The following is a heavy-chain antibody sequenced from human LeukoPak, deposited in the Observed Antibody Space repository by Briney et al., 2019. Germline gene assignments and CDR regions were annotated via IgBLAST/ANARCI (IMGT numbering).Heavy chain of an antibody. V-gene: IGHV3-74*01. CDR2: IHGDGRAT. CDR1: GFTFSSYW. D-gene: IGHD2-8*01. CDR3: ARDNGENYHTAFDY. Sequence: GGSLRLSCAASGFTFSSYWIHWVRQVPGKGLVWVSRIHGDGRATTYADSVKGRFTISRDNAKNTLYLQMNSLRAEDTAVYYCARDNGENYHTAFDYWGQGTLVTVSS. J-gene: IGHJ4*02.